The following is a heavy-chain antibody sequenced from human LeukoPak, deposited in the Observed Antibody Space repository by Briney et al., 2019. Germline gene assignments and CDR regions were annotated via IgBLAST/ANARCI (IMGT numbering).Heavy chain of an antibody. CDR3: ARHLTPGIAAAGSDY. D-gene: IGHD6-13*01. CDR1: GYSFTNYW. J-gene: IGHJ4*02. Sequence: GESLKISCKGSGYSFTNYWIGWVRQTPGKGLEWMGIIHPGDSDIRYIPSLQGQVTISADKSISTAYLQWSSLKASDTAMYYCARHLTPGIAAAGSDYWGQGTLVTVSS. V-gene: IGHV5-51*01. CDR2: IHPGDSDI.